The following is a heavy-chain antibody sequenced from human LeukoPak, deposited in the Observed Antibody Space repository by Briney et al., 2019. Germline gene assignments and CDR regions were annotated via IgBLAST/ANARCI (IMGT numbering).Heavy chain of an antibody. J-gene: IGHJ4*02. D-gene: IGHD5-24*01. Sequence: GGSLRLSCTASGFTFSNYDMTWVRQAPGKGLERVSSISATTIYTFSADSVRGRFTISRDNVENSLYLQTNNLRGDHTGVYFCPRIGLGRDPYNSFDFWGQGPLVPVSS. CDR1: GFTFSNYD. CDR2: ISATTIYT. CDR3: PRIGLGRDPYNSFDF. V-gene: IGHV3-21*01.